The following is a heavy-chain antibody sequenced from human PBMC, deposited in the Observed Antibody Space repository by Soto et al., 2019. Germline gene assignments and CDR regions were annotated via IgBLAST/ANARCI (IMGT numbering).Heavy chain of an antibody. CDR3: TTARGTYGAEYFQH. D-gene: IGHD4-17*01. V-gene: IGHV3-15*01. Sequence: GGSLRLSCAASGFTFTNAWMSWVRQAPGKGLEWVGRIKSKTDGGTTDYAAPVKGRFAISRDDSKNMLYLQMNSLKTDDTAVYYCTTARGTYGAEYFQHWGQGTLVTVSS. CDR2: IKSKTDGGTT. J-gene: IGHJ1*01. CDR1: GFTFTNAW.